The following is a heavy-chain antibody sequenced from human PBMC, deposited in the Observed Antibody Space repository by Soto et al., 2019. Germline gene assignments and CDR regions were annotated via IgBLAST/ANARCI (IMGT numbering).Heavy chain of an antibody. Sequence: SETLFLTCALSGGSFSTDYWRWIRQPPGKGLEWIGEVNRSGTANYNPSLKNRVAITRNTSVNHFTLRLSSVAAADAAVYYCARGEVTGTIYTQALDSGGQGTLVTGSS. CDR2: VNRSGTA. V-gene: IGHV4-34*01. J-gene: IGHJ5*01. D-gene: IGHD1-20*01. CDR3: ARGEVTGTIYTQALDS. CDR1: GGSFSTDY.